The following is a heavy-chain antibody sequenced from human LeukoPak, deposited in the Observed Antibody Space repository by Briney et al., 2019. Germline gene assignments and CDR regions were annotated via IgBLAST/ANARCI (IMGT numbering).Heavy chain of an antibody. CDR2: INAGNGDT. Sequence: GASVKVSCKASGYTFSSYAMHWVRQAPGQRLEWMGWINAGNGDTKYSQKFQGRVTITRDTSASTAYMELCSLRSGDTAVYYCARVVVTANSLPDYWGQGTLVTVSS. CDR3: ARVVVTANSLPDY. CDR1: GYTFSSYA. V-gene: IGHV1-3*01. J-gene: IGHJ4*02. D-gene: IGHD2-21*02.